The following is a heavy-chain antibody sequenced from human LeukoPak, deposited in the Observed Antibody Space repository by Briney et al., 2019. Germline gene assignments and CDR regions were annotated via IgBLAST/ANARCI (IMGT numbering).Heavy chain of an antibody. CDR1: GFTFSSYG. D-gene: IGHD1-1*01. CDR2: ISYDGSNK. CDR3: AKDQRYTDDV. J-gene: IGHJ6*04. V-gene: IGHV3-30*18. Sequence: PGRSLRLSCATSGFTFSSYGMHWVRQAPGKGLEWVAVISYDGSNKYYADSVKGRFTISRDNSKNTLYLQMNSLGAEDTAVYYCAKDQRYTDDVWGKGTTVTVSS.